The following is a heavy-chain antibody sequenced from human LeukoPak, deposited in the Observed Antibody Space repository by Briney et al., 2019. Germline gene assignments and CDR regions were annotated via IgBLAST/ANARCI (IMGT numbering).Heavy chain of an antibody. CDR3: ARVVAAGGYYFDF. J-gene: IGHJ4*02. CDR2: ISYDGSNK. Sequence: GGSLRPSCAASGFTFSSYGMHWVRQAPGKGLEWVAVISYDGSNKYYADSVKGRFTISRDNSKNTLYLQMNSLRAEDTAVYYCARVVAAGGYYFDFWGQGTLVTASS. D-gene: IGHD2-15*01. V-gene: IGHV3-30*03. CDR1: GFTFSSYG.